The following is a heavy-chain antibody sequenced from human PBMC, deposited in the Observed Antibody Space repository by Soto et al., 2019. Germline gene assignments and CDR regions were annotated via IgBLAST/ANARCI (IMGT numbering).Heavy chain of an antibody. D-gene: IGHD1-26*01. CDR1: GFNFGDYY. CDR3: ARLRVGVNWYFDL. Sequence: GGSLRLSCEASGFNFGDYYMSWVRQAPGKGLEWVSFVSSTGSYTKYSDSVGGRFTVSRDNGKDSLHLQLNSLRVEDTAVYYCARLRVGVNWYFDLWGRGTLVTVSS. CDR2: VSSTGSYT. J-gene: IGHJ2*01. V-gene: IGHV3-11*06.